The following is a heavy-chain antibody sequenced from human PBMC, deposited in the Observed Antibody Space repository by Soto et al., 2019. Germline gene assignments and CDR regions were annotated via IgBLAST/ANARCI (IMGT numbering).Heavy chain of an antibody. D-gene: IGHD2-15*01. Sequence: QVQLVESGGGVVQPGRSLRLSCAASGFTFSSYAMHWVRQAPGKGLEWVAVISYDGSNKYYADSVKGRFTISRDNSKNTLYLQMNSLRAEDTAVYYCARSGKPYSNRIWGQGTMVTVSS. CDR3: ARSGKPYSNRI. CDR2: ISYDGSNK. V-gene: IGHV3-30-3*01. CDR1: GFTFSSYA. J-gene: IGHJ3*02.